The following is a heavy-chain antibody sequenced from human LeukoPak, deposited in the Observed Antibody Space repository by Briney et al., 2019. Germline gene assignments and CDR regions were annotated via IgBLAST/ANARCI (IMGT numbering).Heavy chain of an antibody. CDR3: AKDGPVAGIMK. Sequence: GGSLRLSCAASGVTFSSYGMSWVRQAPGKGLEWVSAISGSGGSTYYADSVKGRFTISRDNSKNTLYLQMNSLRAEDTAVYYCAKDGPVAGIMKWGQGTLVTVSS. D-gene: IGHD6-19*01. CDR1: GVTFSSYG. J-gene: IGHJ4*02. CDR2: ISGSGGST. V-gene: IGHV3-23*01.